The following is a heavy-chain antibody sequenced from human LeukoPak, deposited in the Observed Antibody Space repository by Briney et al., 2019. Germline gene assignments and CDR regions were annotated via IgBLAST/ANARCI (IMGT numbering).Heavy chain of an antibody. Sequence: PGGSLRLSCAASGFTFSSYAMSWVRQAPGKGLEWVSPISGSGSSTYCADSVKGRFTISRDNSKNTLYLQMNSLRAEDTAVYYCAKGVAVASPYYFDCWGQGTLVTVSS. CDR1: GFTFSSYA. J-gene: IGHJ4*02. CDR2: ISGSGSST. D-gene: IGHD6-19*01. V-gene: IGHV3-23*01. CDR3: AKGVAVASPYYFDC.